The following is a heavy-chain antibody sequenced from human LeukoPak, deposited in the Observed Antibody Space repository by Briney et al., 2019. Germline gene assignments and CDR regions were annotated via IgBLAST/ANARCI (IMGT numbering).Heavy chain of an antibody. Sequence: GGSLRLSCAASGFTFNSYAMSWVRQAPVKGLEWVSGITGRGTATYYADSVKGRFTISRDNSKNTLYLQMSSLRAEDTAIYYCAKDISTRWYSSTPLPGDCWGQGTLVTVSS. D-gene: IGHD6-13*01. CDR3: AKDISTRWYSSTPLPGDC. CDR1: GFTFNSYA. J-gene: IGHJ4*02. CDR2: ITGRGTAT. V-gene: IGHV3-23*01.